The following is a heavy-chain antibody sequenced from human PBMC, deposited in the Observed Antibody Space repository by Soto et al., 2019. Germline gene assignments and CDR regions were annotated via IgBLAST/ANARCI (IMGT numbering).Heavy chain of an antibody. CDR3: AKDRATYYYDSSDYFYYFGMDL. Sequence: GGSLRLSCEASGFIFSDYGMHWVRQAPGKGLEWVALISYDGTNKNYADSVRGRFTISRDDSKNTLYLQMNNLRAEDTALYYCAKDRATYYYDSSDYFYYFGMDLWGQGTTVTGSS. CDR2: ISYDGTNK. J-gene: IGHJ6*02. D-gene: IGHD3-22*01. CDR1: GFIFSDYG. V-gene: IGHV3-30*18.